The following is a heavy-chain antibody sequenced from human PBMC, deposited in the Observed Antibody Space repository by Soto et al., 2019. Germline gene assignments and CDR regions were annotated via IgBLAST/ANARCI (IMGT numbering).Heavy chain of an antibody. V-gene: IGHV4-4*07. Sequence: SETLSLTCTVSGGSINTFYWSWVRQPAGKGLEWIGRIFSSGSTSFNPSLEGRVAMSVDTSKNHFSLNLSSVTAADMAVYYCAREGSYSAYNFAHGIQLWSFDFWGQGALVTVSS. J-gene: IGHJ4*02. CDR1: GGSINTFY. D-gene: IGHD5-12*01. CDR3: AREGSYSAYNFAHGIQLWSFDF. CDR2: IFSSGST.